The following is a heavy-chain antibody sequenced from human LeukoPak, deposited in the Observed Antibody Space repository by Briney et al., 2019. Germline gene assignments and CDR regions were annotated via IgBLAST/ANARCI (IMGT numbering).Heavy chain of an antibody. CDR1: GFTFSSYA. J-gene: IGHJ4*02. D-gene: IGHD3-10*01. CDR2: ISSNGGST. CDR3: ARAEAYYYDSGIDY. V-gene: IGHV3-64*01. Sequence: GGSLRLSCAASGFTFSSYAMHWVRQAPGKGLEYVPAISSNGGSTYYANSVKGRFTISRDNSKNTLYLQMGSLRAEDMAVYYCARAEAYYYDSGIDYWGQGTLVTVSS.